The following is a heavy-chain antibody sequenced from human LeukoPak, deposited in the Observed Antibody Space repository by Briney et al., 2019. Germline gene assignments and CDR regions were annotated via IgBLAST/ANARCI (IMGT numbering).Heavy chain of an antibody. CDR1: GFTFSSYG. CDR2: IWYDGSNK. CDR3: AREGSGNYYNPYWYFDL. D-gene: IGHD3-10*01. V-gene: IGHV3-33*01. J-gene: IGHJ2*01. Sequence: GRSLRLSCAASGFTFSSYGMHWVRQAPGKGLEWVAVIWYDGSNKYYADSVKGRFTISRDNSKNTLYLQMNSLRAEDTAVYYCAREGSGNYYNPYWYFDLWGRGTLVTVSS.